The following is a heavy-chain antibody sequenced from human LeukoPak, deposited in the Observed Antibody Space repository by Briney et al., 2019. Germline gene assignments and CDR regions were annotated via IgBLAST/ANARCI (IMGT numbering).Heavy chain of an antibody. D-gene: IGHD3-22*01. V-gene: IGHV4-34*12. CDR2: IIDTGST. CDR3: ARVHYYDNSGYWFFDY. Sequence: PSETLSLTCAVYGGSFSGYYWTWIRQPPGKGLEWIGEIIDTGSTKYNSSLKSRVTISVDTSKNQLSLKLSSVTAADTAVYYCARVHYYDNSGYWFFDYWGQGTLVTVSS. J-gene: IGHJ4*02. CDR1: GGSFSGYY.